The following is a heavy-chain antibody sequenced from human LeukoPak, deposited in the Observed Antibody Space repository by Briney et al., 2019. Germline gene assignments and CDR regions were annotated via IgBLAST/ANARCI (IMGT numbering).Heavy chain of an antibody. V-gene: IGHV4-59*01. CDR1: GGSISSYY. D-gene: IGHD6-13*01. J-gene: IGHJ4*02. Sequence: SETLSLTCTASGGSISSYYWSWIRQPPGKGLEWMGYIYYNGSTNYNPSLMSRVTISVDTSKNQFSLKLSSVTAADTAVYYCAREGVYSSPFDYWGQGTLVTVSS. CDR3: AREGVYSSPFDY. CDR2: IYYNGST.